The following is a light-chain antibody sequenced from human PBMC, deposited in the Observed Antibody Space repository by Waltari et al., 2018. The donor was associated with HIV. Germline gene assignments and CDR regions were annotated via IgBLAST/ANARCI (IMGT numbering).Light chain of an antibody. Sequence: AGLTPPSSVSKRLGQHVPLTCTGHDKNVGHQGAGWLRRHEGHPPEVLSYRGGARPAGISQKYSASRSGNTASLTITGLRVDDEAVYYCSAWDSSLSEWVFGGGTKLTVL. J-gene: IGLJ3*02. CDR3: SAWDSSLSEWV. CDR2: RGG. CDR1: DKNVGHQG. V-gene: IGLV10-54*01.